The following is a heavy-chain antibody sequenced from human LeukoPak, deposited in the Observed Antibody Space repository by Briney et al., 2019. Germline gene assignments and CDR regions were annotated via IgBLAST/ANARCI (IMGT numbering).Heavy chain of an antibody. CDR3: ARGSGYDILTGYYNVSWFDP. CDR1: GGSIRSYY. J-gene: IGHJ5*02. Sequence: SETLSLTCTVSGGSIRSYYWSWIRQPPGKGLEWIGYIYTSGSTNYNPSLKSRVTISVDTSKNQFSLKLSSVTAADTAVYYCARGSGYDILTGYYNVSWFDPWGQGTLVTVSS. V-gene: IGHV4-4*09. D-gene: IGHD3-9*01. CDR2: IYTSGST.